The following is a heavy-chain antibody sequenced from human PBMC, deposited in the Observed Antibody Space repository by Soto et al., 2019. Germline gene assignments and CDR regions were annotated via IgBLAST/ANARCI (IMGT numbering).Heavy chain of an antibody. CDR1: GFTFSSYW. J-gene: IGHJ3*01. V-gene: IGHV3-7*04. Sequence: GSLRLSCAASGFTFSSYWMSWVRQAPGKGLEWVANIKPDGSEKWYVDSVKGRFTISRDNAKNSLYLQMNSLRAEDTAVYYCARGDYYDTSGPFSDAFDVWGQGTMVTVSS. CDR2: IKPDGSEK. CDR3: ARGDYYDTSGPFSDAFDV. D-gene: IGHD3-22*01.